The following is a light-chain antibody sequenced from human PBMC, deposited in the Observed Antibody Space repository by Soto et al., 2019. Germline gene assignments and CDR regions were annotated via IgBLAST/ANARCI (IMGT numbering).Light chain of an antibody. CDR1: QSVPKSY. CDR2: DAS. CDR3: HPHDCSPLT. Sequence: IVLTQSPGTLSLSPGERATLSCRASQSVPKSYLAWYQQRPGQAPRLLIYDASNRAAGIPDRFSGSESGTGYITTTSRLEHEDFVVYYGHPHDCSPLTFGQGTRLEIK. V-gene: IGKV3-20*01. J-gene: IGKJ5*01.